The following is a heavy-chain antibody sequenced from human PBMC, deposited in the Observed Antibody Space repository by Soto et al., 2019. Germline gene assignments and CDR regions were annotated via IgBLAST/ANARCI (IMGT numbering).Heavy chain of an antibody. Sequence: PSETLSLTYAVHGGSFSGYYWSWIRQPPGEGLEWIWEINHSGSTNYNPSLESRVTISVDTSKNQFSLKLSSVTAADTAVYYCARGRAYYYDSSGYSGYFDYWGQGTLVTVSS. J-gene: IGHJ4*02. CDR1: GGSFSGYY. CDR2: INHSGST. CDR3: ARGRAYYYDSSGYSGYFDY. V-gene: IGHV4-34*01. D-gene: IGHD3-22*01.